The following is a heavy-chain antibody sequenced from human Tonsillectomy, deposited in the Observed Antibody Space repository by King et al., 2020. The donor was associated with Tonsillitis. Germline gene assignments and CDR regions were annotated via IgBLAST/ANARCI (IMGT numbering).Heavy chain of an antibody. CDR3: TRDSHYYDSSGYDSLFYYFDY. D-gene: IGHD3-22*01. CDR2: IRSKAYGVTT. J-gene: IGHJ4*02. CDR1: GFTFGDYT. Sequence: VQLVESGGGLVQPGRSLRLSCTASGFTFGDYTMSWFRQAPGKGLEWVGFIRSKAYGVTTEYAASVKGRFTISRDDSKSIAYQQMNSLKTDDTAGYYCTRDSHYYDSSGYDSLFYYFDYWGQGTLVTVSS. V-gene: IGHV3-49*03.